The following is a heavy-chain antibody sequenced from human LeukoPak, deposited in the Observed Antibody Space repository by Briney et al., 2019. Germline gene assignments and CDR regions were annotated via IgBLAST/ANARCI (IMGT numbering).Heavy chain of an antibody. CDR3: RKAGSGVRGSYYAGPYGYYMGI. Sequence: GGSLRLSCAASGFTFSSYGMQWDRQAPGKGREWVAVIWYDGSNNYYADSVTGRITISRENSTNTLYLQMNSLRAEDTAVYYWRKAGSGVRGSYYAGPYGYYMGIWGKGDPVTVS. D-gene: IGHD1-26*01. CDR2: IWYDGSNN. J-gene: IGHJ6*03. V-gene: IGHV3-33*06. CDR1: GFTFSSYG.